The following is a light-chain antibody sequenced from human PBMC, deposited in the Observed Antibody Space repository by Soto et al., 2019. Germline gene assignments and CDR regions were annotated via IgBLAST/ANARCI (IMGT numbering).Light chain of an antibody. Sequence: QSVLTQPHSASGTPGQRVTISCSGGSSNIGTNAVNWYQQLPGTAPKLLIYNNNQRPSGVPDRFSGSKSGTSASLAISELQSEDEADYYCAAREDSLNGYVFGTGTKVTVL. CDR1: SSNIGTNA. CDR3: AAREDSLNGYV. J-gene: IGLJ1*01. CDR2: NNN. V-gene: IGLV1-44*01.